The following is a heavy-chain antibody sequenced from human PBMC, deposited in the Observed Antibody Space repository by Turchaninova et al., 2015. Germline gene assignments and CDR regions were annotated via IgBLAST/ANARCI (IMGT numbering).Heavy chain of an antibody. CDR3: VKGGYCDTPSCLEFDY. CDR1: GFTFSGYA. CDR2: ISTNGGFT. J-gene: IGHJ4*02. D-gene: IGHD2-2*01. V-gene: IGHV3-64D*06. Sequence: GGGLVQPGGSLRLSCSASGFTFSGYAMHWVRQAPGKGLEHLSSISTNGGFTSYADSVKGRFTISRDNSENTLYLQMTGLRPEDTAVYYCVKGGYCDTPSCLEFDYWGQGILVTVSS.